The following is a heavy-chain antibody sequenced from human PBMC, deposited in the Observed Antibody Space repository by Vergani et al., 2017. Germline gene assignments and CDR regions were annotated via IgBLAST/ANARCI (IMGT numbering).Heavy chain of an antibody. CDR3: ARGDRYCSGGSCYSEAFDI. CDR2: INHSGSN. D-gene: IGHD2-15*01. V-gene: IGHV4-34*01. Sequence: QVQLQQWGAGLLKPSETLSLTCAVYGGSFSGYYWSWIRQPPGKGLEWIGEINHSGSNNYNPSLKSRVTISVDTSTNQFSLKLSSLTAADTSVYYCARGDRYCSGGSCYSEAFDIWGQGTMVTVSS. J-gene: IGHJ3*02. CDR1: GGSFSGYY.